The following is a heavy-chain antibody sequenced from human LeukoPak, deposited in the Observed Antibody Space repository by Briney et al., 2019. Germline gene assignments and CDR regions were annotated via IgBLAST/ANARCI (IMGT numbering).Heavy chain of an antibody. Sequence: SETLSLTCTVSGGSISSGGYYWSWIRQPPGKGLEWIGYIYHSGSTYYNPSLKSRVTISVDRSKNQFSLKLSSVTAADTAVYYCARARGGIAALDYWGQGTLVTVSS. D-gene: IGHD6-13*01. CDR3: ARARGGIAALDY. CDR1: GGSISSGGYY. V-gene: IGHV4-30-2*01. J-gene: IGHJ4*02. CDR2: IYHSGST.